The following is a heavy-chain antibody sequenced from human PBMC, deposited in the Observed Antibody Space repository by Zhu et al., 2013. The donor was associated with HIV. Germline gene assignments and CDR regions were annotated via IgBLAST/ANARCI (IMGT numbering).Heavy chain of an antibody. J-gene: IGHJ4*02. D-gene: IGHD3-22*01. CDR3: ARAAYYYDSSGPDY. CDR1: GGTLSSYG. V-gene: IGHV1-69*01. CDR2: IIPIIGTP. Sequence: QMHLVQSGAEVKKPGSSVKVSCKGSGGTLSSYGISWVRQAPGQGLEWMGGIIPIIGTPNYAQNFQGRVTITADESQNTGYMELSSLRSEDTAVYYCARAAYYYDSSGPDYWGQGTLVTVSS.